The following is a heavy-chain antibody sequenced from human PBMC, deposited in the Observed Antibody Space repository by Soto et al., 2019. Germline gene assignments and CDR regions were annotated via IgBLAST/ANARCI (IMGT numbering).Heavy chain of an antibody. Sequence: EVQLLESGGGLVQSGGSLRLSCVASGFTLSSYAMNWVRQAPGKGLEWVSGISGSGGSTYYADSVKGRFTISRDNSKNTLYLQMNSLRAEDTGVYYCAKVITLTTRGHSDYWGQGTLVTVSS. D-gene: IGHD4-17*01. CDR1: GFTLSSYA. V-gene: IGHV3-23*01. J-gene: IGHJ4*02. CDR2: ISGSGGST. CDR3: AKVITLTTRGHSDY.